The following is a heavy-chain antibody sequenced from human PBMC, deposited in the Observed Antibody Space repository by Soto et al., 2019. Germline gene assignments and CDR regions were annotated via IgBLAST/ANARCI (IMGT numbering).Heavy chain of an antibody. CDR3: ARASRFSVWGSSAPYIDY. CDR2: ISYDGSNK. D-gene: IGHD3-16*01. J-gene: IGHJ4*02. Sequence: QVQLVESGGGVVQPGRSLRLSCAASGFTFSSYAMHWVRQAPGKGLEWVAVISYDGSNKYYADSVKGRFTISRDNSKNTLYLQMNSLRAEDTAVYYCARASRFSVWGSSAPYIDYWGQGTLVTVSS. V-gene: IGHV3-30-3*01. CDR1: GFTFSSYA.